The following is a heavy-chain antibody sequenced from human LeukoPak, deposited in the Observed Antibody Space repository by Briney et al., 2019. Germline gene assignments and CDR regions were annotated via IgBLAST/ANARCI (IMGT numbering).Heavy chain of an antibody. Sequence: GSSVKVSCKASGGTFSSYAISWVRQAPGQGLEWMGRIIPIFGTASYAQKFQGRVTITTDESTSTAYMELSSLRSEDTAVYYCASSTSCYEILCSYYYYMDVWGKGTTVTVSS. CDR3: ASSTSCYEILCSYYYYMDV. J-gene: IGHJ6*03. CDR1: GGTFSSYA. D-gene: IGHD2-2*01. CDR2: IIPIFGTA. V-gene: IGHV1-69*05.